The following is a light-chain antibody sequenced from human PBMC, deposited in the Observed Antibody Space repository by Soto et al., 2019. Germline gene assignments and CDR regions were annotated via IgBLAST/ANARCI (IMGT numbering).Light chain of an antibody. CDR3: QQYGDSPLT. CDR1: QSVSGSY. CDR2: GAS. J-gene: IGKJ4*01. Sequence: EIVLTQSPATLSLSPGERATLSCRASQSVSGSYVAWYQQKPGQTPRLLIYGASSRATGIPDRFSGSGSRTDFTLTISRLEPEDFAVYHCQQYGDSPLTFGGGTKVDIK. V-gene: IGKV3-20*01.